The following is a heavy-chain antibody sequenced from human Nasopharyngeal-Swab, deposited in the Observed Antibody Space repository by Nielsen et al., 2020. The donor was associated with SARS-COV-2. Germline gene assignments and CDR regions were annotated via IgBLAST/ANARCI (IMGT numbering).Heavy chain of an antibody. D-gene: IGHD3-10*01. V-gene: IGHV3-74*01. CDR3: VRDLAGAFGS. CDR2: INEYSTIK. Sequence: GGPLRLSCEVSGFTFSAYWMHWVRQTPGLGLVWDSRINEYSTIKTYADSVMGRFTASRDNIPNNLYLQMHSLRAEDTGVYYCVRDLAGAFGSGGQGTLVTVSS. J-gene: IGHJ5*01. CDR1: GFTFSAYW.